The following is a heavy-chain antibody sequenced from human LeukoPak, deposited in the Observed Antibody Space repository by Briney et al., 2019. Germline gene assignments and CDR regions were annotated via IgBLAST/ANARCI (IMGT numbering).Heavy chain of an antibody. CDR1: GFTFSSYW. CDR2: IKQDGSEK. Sequence: GGSLRLSCAASGFTFSSYWMSWVRQAPGKGLEWVASIKQDGSEKYYVDSVKGRFTISRDNAKNSLYLQMNSLRAEDTAVYYCARKQYCSSTSCYIAEYFQHWGQGTLVTVSS. D-gene: IGHD2-2*02. J-gene: IGHJ1*01. CDR3: ARKQYCSSTSCYIAEYFQH. V-gene: IGHV3-7*03.